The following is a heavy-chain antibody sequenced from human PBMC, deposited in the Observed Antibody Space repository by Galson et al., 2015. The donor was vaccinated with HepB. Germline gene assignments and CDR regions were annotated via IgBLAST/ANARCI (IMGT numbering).Heavy chain of an antibody. V-gene: IGHV1-69*13. Sequence: SVKVSCKASGGTFSSYAISWVRQAPGQGLEWMGGIIPIFGTANYAQKFQGRVTITADESTSTAYMELSSLRSEDTAVYYCASYEYSDYDGPGLAFDIWGQGTTVTVSS. D-gene: IGHD5-12*01. CDR2: IIPIFGTA. J-gene: IGHJ3*02. CDR3: ASYEYSDYDGPGLAFDI. CDR1: GGTFSSYA.